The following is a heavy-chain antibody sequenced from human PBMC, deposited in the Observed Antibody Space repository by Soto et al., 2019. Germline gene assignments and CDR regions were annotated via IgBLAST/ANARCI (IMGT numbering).Heavy chain of an antibody. J-gene: IGHJ4*02. D-gene: IGHD6-13*01. Sequence: PSEPLSLTCAVSSGSISSSNWWSWVRQPPGKGLEWIGEIYHSGSTNYNPSLKRRVTISVDKSKNQFSLKLSSVTAADTAVYYCAREVAAAGKAFDYWGQGTLVTVSS. CDR1: SGSISSSNW. V-gene: IGHV4-4*02. CDR2: IYHSGST. CDR3: AREVAAAGKAFDY.